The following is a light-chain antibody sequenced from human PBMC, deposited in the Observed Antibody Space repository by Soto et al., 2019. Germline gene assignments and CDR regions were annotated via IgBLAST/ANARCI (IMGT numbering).Light chain of an antibody. V-gene: IGKV3-20*01. Sequence: EVVLTQSPGTLSLSPGERAILSCRASQSVGSSYLAWYQQKPGQAPRLLIYSGSYRATGIPDRFSGSGSEEDFTLTISRLEPEDFAVYYCQQYGDSPMFTFGQGTNLEIK. CDR1: QSVGSSY. J-gene: IGKJ2*01. CDR3: QQYGDSPMFT. CDR2: SGS.